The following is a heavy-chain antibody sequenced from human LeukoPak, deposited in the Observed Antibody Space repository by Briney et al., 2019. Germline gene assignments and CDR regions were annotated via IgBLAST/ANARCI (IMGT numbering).Heavy chain of an antibody. CDR1: GFTFSSYA. V-gene: IGHV3-30-3*01. CDR3: ARISRYYDFWSGFFDY. Sequence: PGGSLRLSCAASGFTFSSYAMHWVRQAPGKGLEWVAVISYDGSNKYYADSVKGRFTISRDNSKNTLYLQMNSLRAEDTAVYYCARISRYYDFWSGFFDYWGQGTLVTVSS. J-gene: IGHJ4*02. CDR2: ISYDGSNK. D-gene: IGHD3-3*01.